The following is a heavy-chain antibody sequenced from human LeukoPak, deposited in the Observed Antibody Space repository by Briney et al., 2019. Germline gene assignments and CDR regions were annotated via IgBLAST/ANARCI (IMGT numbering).Heavy chain of an antibody. CDR2: ISGSGGST. Sequence: GGSLRLSCAASGFTFSSYAMSWVRQAPGKGLEWVSAISGSGGSTYYADSVKGRFTISRDNAKNSLYLQMNSLRAEDTAVYYCARGSFIAARPIDYWGQGTLVTVSS. CDR1: GFTFSSYA. J-gene: IGHJ4*02. D-gene: IGHD6-6*01. CDR3: ARGSFIAARPIDY. V-gene: IGHV3-23*01.